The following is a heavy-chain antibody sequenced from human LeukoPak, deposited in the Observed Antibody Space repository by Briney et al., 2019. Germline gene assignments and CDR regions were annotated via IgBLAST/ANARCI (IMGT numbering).Heavy chain of an antibody. D-gene: IGHD3-22*01. CDR2: INPNSGGT. CDR3: ARDKYSGVGYYYDSSGYSPTFDY. V-gene: IGHV1-2*02. J-gene: IGHJ4*02. Sequence: GASVKVSCKASGYTFTGYYMHWVRQAPGQGLEWMGWINPNSGGTNYAQKFQGRVTMTRDTSISTAYMELSRLRSDDTAVYYCARDKYSGVGYYYDSSGYSPTFDYWGQGTLVTVSS. CDR1: GYTFTGYY.